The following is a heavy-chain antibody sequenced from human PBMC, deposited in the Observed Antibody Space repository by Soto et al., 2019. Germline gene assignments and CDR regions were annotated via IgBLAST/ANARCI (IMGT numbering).Heavy chain of an antibody. Sequence: QVQLVESGGGVVQSGRSLRLSCAASGFTFSSYAMHWVRQAPGKGLEWVAVISYDGSNKYYADSVKGRFTISRDNSKNTLYLQMNSLRAEDTAVYYCARDQRATVTTWAFDYWGQGTLVTVSS. J-gene: IGHJ4*02. V-gene: IGHV3-30-3*01. CDR1: GFTFSSYA. CDR3: ARDQRATVTTWAFDY. CDR2: ISYDGSNK. D-gene: IGHD4-17*01.